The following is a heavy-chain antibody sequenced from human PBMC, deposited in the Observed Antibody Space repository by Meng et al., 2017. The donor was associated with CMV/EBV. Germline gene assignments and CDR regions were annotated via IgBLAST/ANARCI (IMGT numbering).Heavy chain of an antibody. CDR2: IYPGDSDT. V-gene: IGHV5-51*01. D-gene: IGHD6-13*01. CDR3: ARRTHSSSWYYAFDI. CDR1: GYSFTNFW. Sequence: KVSCKGSGYSFTNFWIGWVRQMSGKGLEWMGIIYPGDSDTRYSPSFQGQVTISVDKSISTAYLQWSSLKASDTAMYYCARRTHSSSWYYAFDIWGQGTMVTVSS. J-gene: IGHJ3*02.